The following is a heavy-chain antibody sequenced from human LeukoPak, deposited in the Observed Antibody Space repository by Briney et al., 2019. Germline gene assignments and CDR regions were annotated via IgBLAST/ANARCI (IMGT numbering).Heavy chain of an antibody. D-gene: IGHD6-6*01. CDR3: ARDFSSYWFDP. CDR2: IYYSGST. CDR1: GGSISSYY. Sequence: SETLSLTCTVSGGSISSYYWSWIRQPPGKGLEWIGYIYYSGSTNYNPSLKSRVTISVDTSKNQFSLKLSSVTAADTAVYYCARDFSSYWFDPWGQGTLVTVSS. V-gene: IGHV4-59*01. J-gene: IGHJ5*02.